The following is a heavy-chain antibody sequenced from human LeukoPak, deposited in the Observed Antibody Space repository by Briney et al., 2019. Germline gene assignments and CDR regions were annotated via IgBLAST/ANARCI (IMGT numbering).Heavy chain of an antibody. D-gene: IGHD6-13*01. V-gene: IGHV3-7*03. Sequence: GGSLRLSCAASGFTFSSYLMSWLRQAPGKGLEWVANIKQDGSQKYYVDSVKGRFTISRDNAKNSLYLQMNSLRAEDTAMYYCTCPSAAGPNWGQGTLVTVSS. CDR2: IKQDGSQK. CDR3: TCPSAAGPN. J-gene: IGHJ4*02. CDR1: GFTFSSYL.